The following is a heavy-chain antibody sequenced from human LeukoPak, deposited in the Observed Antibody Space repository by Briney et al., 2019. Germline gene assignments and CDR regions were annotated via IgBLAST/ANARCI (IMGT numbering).Heavy chain of an antibody. V-gene: IGHV4-59*08. D-gene: IGHD5-18*01. J-gene: IGHJ4*02. Sequence: SETLSLTCTVSGGSMSSFYRSWIRQPPGTGLEWIGYIYYSGSTNYNPSLKSRVTISIDTSRNQFSLKLSSVTAADAAVYYCARQGTYTATFDYWGQGSLVTVSS. CDR3: ARQGTYTATFDY. CDR1: GGSMSSFY. CDR2: IYYSGST.